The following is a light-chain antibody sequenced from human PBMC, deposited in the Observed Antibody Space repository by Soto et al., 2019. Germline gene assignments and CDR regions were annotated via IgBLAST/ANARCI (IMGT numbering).Light chain of an antibody. CDR2: GAS. Sequence: ESVLTQSPGTLYFSPVERSALSCRASQSVSSSYLAWYQQKPGQAPRLLIYGASSRATGIPDRFSGSGSGTDFTLTISRLEPEDFAVYYCQQYGSPWTFGQGTKVDIK. J-gene: IGKJ1*01. CDR1: QSVSSSY. CDR3: QQYGSPWT. V-gene: IGKV3-20*01.